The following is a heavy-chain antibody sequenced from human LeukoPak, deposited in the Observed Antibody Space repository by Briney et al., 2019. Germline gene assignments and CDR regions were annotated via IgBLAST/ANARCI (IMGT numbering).Heavy chain of an antibody. Sequence: SETLSLTCTVSGGSISSGGYSWSWIRQHPGKGLEWIGYIYYSGSTYYNPSLKSRVTISVDTSKNQFSLKLSSVTAADTAVYYCARVPFYYDSSGYCFDYWGQGTLVTVSS. CDR3: ARVPFYYDSSGYCFDY. CDR1: GGSISSGGYS. J-gene: IGHJ4*02. CDR2: IYYSGST. V-gene: IGHV4-31*03. D-gene: IGHD3-22*01.